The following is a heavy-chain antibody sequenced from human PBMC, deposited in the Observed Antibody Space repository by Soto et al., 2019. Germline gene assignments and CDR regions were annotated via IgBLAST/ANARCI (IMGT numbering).Heavy chain of an antibody. D-gene: IGHD3-3*01. Sequence: QVQLQQWGAGLLQPSETLSLTCAVYGGSFSGYYWSWIRQPPGKGLEWIGEINHSGSTNYNPSLKSRVTISVDTSKNQFSLKLSSVTAADTAVYYCARGRGITIFGVGYYYYGMDVWGQGTTVTVSS. CDR2: INHSGST. CDR1: GGSFSGYY. V-gene: IGHV4-34*01. CDR3: ARGRGITIFGVGYYYYGMDV. J-gene: IGHJ6*02.